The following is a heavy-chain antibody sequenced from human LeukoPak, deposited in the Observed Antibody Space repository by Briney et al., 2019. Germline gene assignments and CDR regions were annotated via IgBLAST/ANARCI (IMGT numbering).Heavy chain of an antibody. CDR2: IYYSGST. CDR1: GGSISSSSYY. V-gene: IGHV4-39*01. Sequence: SEILSLTCTVSGGSISSSSYYWGWIRQPPGKGLEWIGSIYYSGSTYYNPSLKSRVTISVDTSKNQFSPKLSSVTAADTAVYYCARLGPVWVQGEDYWGQGTLVTVSS. CDR3: ARLGPVWVQGEDY. J-gene: IGHJ4*02. D-gene: IGHD3-10*01.